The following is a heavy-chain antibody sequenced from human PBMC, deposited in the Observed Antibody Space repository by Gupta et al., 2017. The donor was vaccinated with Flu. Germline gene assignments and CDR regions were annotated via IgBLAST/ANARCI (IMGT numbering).Heavy chain of an antibody. CDR2: ISYDGSNK. CDR1: GFTFSSYG. V-gene: IGHV3-30*18. D-gene: IGHD1-1*01. J-gene: IGHJ3*02. CDR3: AKLPPAGTTQAYDAFDI. Sequence: QVQLVESGGGVVQPGRSLRLSCAASGFTFSSYGMHWVRQAPGKGLEWVAVISYDGSNKYYADSVKGRFTIYRDNSKNTLYLQMNSLRAEDTAVYYCAKLPPAGTTQAYDAFDIWGQGTMVTVSS.